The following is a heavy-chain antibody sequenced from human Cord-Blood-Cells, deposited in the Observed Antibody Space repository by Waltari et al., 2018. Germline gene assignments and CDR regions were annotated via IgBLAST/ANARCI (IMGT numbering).Heavy chain of an antibody. Sequence: QVQLQQWGAGLLKPSETLSLTCAVYGGSFSGYYWSWIRQPPGKGLEWIGEINHSGSTNYNPSLKSRVTISVDTSKNQFSLKLSSVTTADTAVYYCASTCEGTAMVTFGAFDIRGQGTMVTVSS. CDR1: GGSFSGYY. CDR2: INHSGST. D-gene: IGHD5-18*01. J-gene: IGHJ3*02. V-gene: IGHV4-34*01. CDR3: ASTCEGTAMVTFGAFDI.